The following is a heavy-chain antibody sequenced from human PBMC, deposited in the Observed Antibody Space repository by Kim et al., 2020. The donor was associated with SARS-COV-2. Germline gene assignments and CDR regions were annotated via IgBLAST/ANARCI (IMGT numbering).Heavy chain of an antibody. V-gene: IGHV2-70*11. Sequence: SGPTLVNPTQTLTLTCTFSGVSLSTSKMGVSWIRQSPGKALEWLGRLDWDDDKYYSTSLKTRLTISKDTSKNQVVLTMTNMDPVDTGTFYCARSSWLGDLLGYYYGMDVWGQGTTVTVSS. D-gene: IGHD3-10*01. CDR2: LDWDDDK. J-gene: IGHJ6*02. CDR3: ARSSWLGDLLGYYYGMDV. CDR1: GVSLSTSKMG.